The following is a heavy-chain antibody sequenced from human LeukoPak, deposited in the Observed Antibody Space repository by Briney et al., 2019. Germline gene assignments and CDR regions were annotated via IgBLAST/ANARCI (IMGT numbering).Heavy chain of an antibody. CDR1: GGTFSSYA. CDR3: AREGYCSGGSCHGWLDP. Sequence: ASVKVSCKASGGTFSSYAISWVRQAPGQGLEWMAWISTYNGNTNNAQKFQDRVTVTTDTSTNTVYMELRNLRSDDTAVYYCAREGYCSGGSCHGWLDPWGQGTLVTVSS. CDR2: ISTYNGNT. V-gene: IGHV1-18*01. J-gene: IGHJ5*02. D-gene: IGHD2-15*01.